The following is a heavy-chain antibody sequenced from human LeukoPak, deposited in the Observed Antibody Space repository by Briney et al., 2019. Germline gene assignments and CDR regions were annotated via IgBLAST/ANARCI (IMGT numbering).Heavy chain of an antibody. J-gene: IGHJ4*02. Sequence: PGGSLRLSCAASGFTFSSYAMSWVRQAPGKGLEWVSAISGSGGSTYYADSVKGRFTISRDNSKNTLYLQMNSLRAEDTAVYYCAKDQGYDILTGYYTFDYWGQGTLVTVSS. CDR3: AKDQGYDILTGYYTFDY. CDR1: GFTFSSYA. CDR2: ISGSGGST. D-gene: IGHD3-9*01. V-gene: IGHV3-23*01.